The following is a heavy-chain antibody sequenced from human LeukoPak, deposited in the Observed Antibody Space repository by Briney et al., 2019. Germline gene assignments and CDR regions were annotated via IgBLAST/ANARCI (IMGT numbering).Heavy chain of an antibody. CDR2: IYYSGST. V-gene: IGHV4-31*03. CDR1: GGSISSGGYY. CDR3: ARDSPPGSSSWYGLDY. D-gene: IGHD6-13*01. J-gene: IGHJ4*02. Sequence: SQTLSLTCTVSGGSISSGGYYWSWIRQHPGKGLEWIGYIYYSGSTYYNPPLKSRVTISVDTSKNQFSLKLSSVTAADTAVYYCARDSPPGSSSWYGLDYWGQGTLVTVSS.